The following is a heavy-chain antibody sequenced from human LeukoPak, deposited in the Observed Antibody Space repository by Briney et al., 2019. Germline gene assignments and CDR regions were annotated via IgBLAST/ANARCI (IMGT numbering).Heavy chain of an antibody. CDR1: GFTFSSYS. CDR3: AREYSSSSGDYYYYMDV. V-gene: IGHV3-48*01. CDR2: ISSSSSTI. Sequence: GGSLRLSCAASGFTFSSYSMNWVRQAPGKGLEWVSYISSSSSTIYYADSVKGRFTISRDNAKNSLYLQMNSLRAEDTAVYYCAREYSSSSGDYYYYMDVWGKGTTVTVSS. J-gene: IGHJ6*03. D-gene: IGHD6-6*01.